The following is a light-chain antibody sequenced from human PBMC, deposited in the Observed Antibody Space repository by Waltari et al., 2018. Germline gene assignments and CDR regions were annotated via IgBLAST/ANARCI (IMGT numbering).Light chain of an antibody. CDR3: AAWDDSLNGHVV. CDR1: YSNIGSNA. J-gene: IGLJ2*01. V-gene: IGLV1-44*01. CDR2: KNN. Sequence: QSVLTQPPSASGTPGQRVTISCSGSYSNIGSNAINWYQHLPGTTPKLLIYKNNQRPSGVPARFSGSKSGTAASLAIGGLQSEDEADYYCAAWDDSLNGHVVFGGGTKLTVL.